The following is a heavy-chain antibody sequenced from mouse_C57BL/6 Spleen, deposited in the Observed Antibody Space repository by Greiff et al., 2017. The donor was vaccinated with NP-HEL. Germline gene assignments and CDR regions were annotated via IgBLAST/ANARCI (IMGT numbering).Heavy chain of an antibody. Sequence: QVQLKQSGAELMKPGASVKLSCKATGYTFTGYWIEWVKQRPGHGLEWIGEILPGSGSTNYNEKFKGKATFTADTSSNTAYMQLSSLTTEDSAIYYCARSLYYYGSSHYWYFDVWGTGTTVTVSS. J-gene: IGHJ1*03. CDR1: GYTFTGYW. D-gene: IGHD1-1*01. V-gene: IGHV1-9*01. CDR3: ARSLYYYGSSHYWYFDV. CDR2: ILPGSGST.